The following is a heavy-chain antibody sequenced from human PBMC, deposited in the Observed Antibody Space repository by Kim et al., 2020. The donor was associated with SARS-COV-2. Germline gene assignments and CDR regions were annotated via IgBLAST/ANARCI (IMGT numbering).Heavy chain of an antibody. CDR2: ISDTSGSI. CDR1: GVRFPNYA. Sequence: GGSLRLSCAASGVRFPNYAMSWVRQAPGKGLEWVSSISDTSGSIYYLDSVKGRFIISRDNSKNMVYMDMNDLRVEDTATYFCAKEQQGLVATSAFDTWGQGTGVSVSS. J-gene: IGHJ3*02. D-gene: IGHD3-9*01. V-gene: IGHV3-23*01. CDR3: AKEQQGLVATSAFDT.